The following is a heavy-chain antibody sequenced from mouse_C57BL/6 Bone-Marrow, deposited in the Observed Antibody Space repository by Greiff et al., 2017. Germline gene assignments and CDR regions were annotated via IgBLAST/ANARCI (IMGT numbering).Heavy chain of an antibody. V-gene: IGHV5-6*01. J-gene: IGHJ2*01. D-gene: IGHD3-2*02. CDR1: GFTFSSYG. CDR3: ARLDSSSYFDY. Sequence: EVQLVESGGDLVKPGGSLKLSCAASGFTFSSYGMSWVRQTPDKRLEWVATISSGGSYTYYPDSVKGRFTFSRDNAKNTLYLHMSSLKSEDTAMYYCARLDSSSYFDYWGQGTTLTVSS. CDR2: ISSGGSYT.